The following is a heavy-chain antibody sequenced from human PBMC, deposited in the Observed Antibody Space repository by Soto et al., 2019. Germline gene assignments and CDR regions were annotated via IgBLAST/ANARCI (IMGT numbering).Heavy chain of an antibody. D-gene: IGHD3-9*01. CDR3: ARGPLRYFDWPPRALDY. CDR1: GYTFTSYA. J-gene: IGHJ4*02. V-gene: IGHV1-3*01. CDR2: INAGNGNT. Sequence: ASVKLSCKASGYTFTSYAMHWVRQAPGQRLEWMGWINAGNGNTKYSQKFQGRVTITRDTSASTAYMELSSLRSEDTAVYYCARGPLRYFDWPPRALDYWGQGTLVTVSS.